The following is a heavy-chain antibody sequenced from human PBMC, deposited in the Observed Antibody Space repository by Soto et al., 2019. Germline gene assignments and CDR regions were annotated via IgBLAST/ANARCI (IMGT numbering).Heavy chain of an antibody. CDR3: ARDASMIGRFYFDY. J-gene: IGHJ4*01. CDR2: IFYSGTT. D-gene: IGHD2-21*01. V-gene: IGHV4-59*02. Sequence: SETLSLTCIISSGSVRNYFCSWIRQPPGKGLEWIGYIFYSGTTNYNPSLKGRVTMSFDTSKNQFSLILSAVTAADSAVYYCARDASMIGRFYFDYWGRGTLVTVSS. CDR1: SGSVRNYF.